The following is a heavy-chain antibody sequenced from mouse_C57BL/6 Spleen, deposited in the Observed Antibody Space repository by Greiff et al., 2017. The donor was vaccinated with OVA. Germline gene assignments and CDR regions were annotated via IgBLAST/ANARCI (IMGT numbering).Heavy chain of an antibody. V-gene: IGHV1-50*01. D-gene: IGHD2-4*01. J-gene: IGHJ4*01. CDR1: GYTFTSYW. CDR2: IDPSDSYT. Sequence: QVQLQQPGAELVKPGASVKLSCKASGYTFTSYWMQWVKQRPGQGLEWIGEIDPSDSYTNYNQKFKGKATLTVDTSSSTAYMQLSSLTSEDSAVYYCARVGDYDGRADYWGQGTSVTVSS. CDR3: ARVGDYDGRADY.